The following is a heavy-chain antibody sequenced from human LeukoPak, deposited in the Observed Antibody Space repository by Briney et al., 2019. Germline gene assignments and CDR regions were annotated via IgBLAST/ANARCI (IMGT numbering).Heavy chain of an antibody. J-gene: IGHJ6*02. D-gene: IGHD4-17*01. CDR3: ARETTVTTSILPIYYYGMDV. V-gene: IGHV1-2*04. Sequence: ASVKVSCKASGGTFSSYAISWVRQAPGQGLEWMGWINPNSGGTNYAQKSQGWVTMTRDTSISTAYMELSRLRSDDTAVYYCARETTVTTSILPIYYYGMDVWGQGTTVTVSS. CDR1: GGTFSSYA. CDR2: INPNSGGT.